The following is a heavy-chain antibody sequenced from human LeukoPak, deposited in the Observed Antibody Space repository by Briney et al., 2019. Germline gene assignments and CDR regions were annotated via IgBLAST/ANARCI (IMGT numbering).Heavy chain of an antibody. CDR2: ISSSGSTI. Sequence: GGSLRLSCAASGFTFSDYYMSWIRQAPGKGLEWVSYISSSGSTIYHADSVKGRFTISRDNAKNSLYLQMNSLRAEDTAVYYCARTPYDSSGYYASDYMDVWGKGTTVTVSS. D-gene: IGHD3-22*01. CDR3: ARTPYDSSGYYASDYMDV. CDR1: GFTFSDYY. J-gene: IGHJ6*03. V-gene: IGHV3-11*04.